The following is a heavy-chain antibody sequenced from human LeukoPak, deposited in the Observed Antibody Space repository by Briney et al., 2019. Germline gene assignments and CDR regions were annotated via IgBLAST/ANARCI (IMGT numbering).Heavy chain of an antibody. CDR3: ARDPYSGSYYWFDP. CDR2: IYYSGST. V-gene: IGHV4-39*07. J-gene: IGHJ5*02. CDR1: GGSISSSSYY. Sequence: SETLSLTCSVSGGSISSSSYYWGWIRQPPGKGLEWLGSIYYSGSTYYNASLKSRVTISVDTSKNQFSLKLSSVTAADTAVYYCARDPYSGSYYWFDPWGQGTLVTVSS. D-gene: IGHD1-26*01.